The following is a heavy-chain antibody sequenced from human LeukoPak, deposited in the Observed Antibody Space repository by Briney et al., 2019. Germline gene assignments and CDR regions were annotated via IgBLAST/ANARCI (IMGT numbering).Heavy chain of an antibody. CDR2: INHSGST. J-gene: IGHJ6*02. CDR1: GGSFRGYY. CDR3: ARGVCSGGSCYSPVLHGMDV. D-gene: IGHD2-15*01. Sequence: SETLSLTCAVYGGSFRGYYWSWIRQPPGKGLEWIGEINHSGSTNYNPSLKSRVTISVDTSKNQFSLKLSSVTAADTAVYYCARGVCSGGSCYSPVLHGMDVWGQGTTVTVSS. V-gene: IGHV4-34*01.